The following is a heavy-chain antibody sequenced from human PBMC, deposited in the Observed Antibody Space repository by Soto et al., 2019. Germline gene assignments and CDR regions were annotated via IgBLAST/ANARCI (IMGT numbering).Heavy chain of an antibody. V-gene: IGHV3-30*18. CDR3: AKDLPDGY. J-gene: IGHJ4*02. CDR2: ISYDGSNK. Sequence: VGSLRLSGAASGFTFSSYGMHWVRQAPGKGLEWVAVISYDGSNKYYADSVKGQFTISRDNSKNTLYLQMNSLRAEDTAVYYCAKDLPDGYWGQGTLVTVSS. CDR1: GFTFSSYG.